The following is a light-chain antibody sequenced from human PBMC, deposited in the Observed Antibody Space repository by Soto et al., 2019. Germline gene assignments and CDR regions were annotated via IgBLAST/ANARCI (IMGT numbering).Light chain of an antibody. J-gene: IGKJ5*01. CDR3: QQYNTYST. V-gene: IGKV1-5*01. CDR2: DAS. CDR1: QNIRNW. Sequence: DVQMPQSPFTSCASVDDSVTITFRASQNIRNWLAWYQQKTGKAPNPLIYDASSLKSGVPARFSGSGSGTEFTLPISSLQPDDFATYYCQQYNTYSTFGQGTRLAI.